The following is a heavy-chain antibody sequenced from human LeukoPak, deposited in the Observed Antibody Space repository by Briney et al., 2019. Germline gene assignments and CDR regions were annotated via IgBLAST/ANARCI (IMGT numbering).Heavy chain of an antibody. CDR1: GFTFSSYG. J-gene: IGHJ4*02. CDR3: ASEGVYSGYDGAFDY. Sequence: GGSLRLSCAAFGFTFSSYGMHWVRQAPGKGLEWVTNIKQDGSEKYYVDSVKGRFTISRDNAKNSLYLQMNSLRAEDTAVYYCASEGVYSGYDGAFDYWGQGTLVTVSS. V-gene: IGHV3-7*01. CDR2: IKQDGSEK. D-gene: IGHD5-12*01.